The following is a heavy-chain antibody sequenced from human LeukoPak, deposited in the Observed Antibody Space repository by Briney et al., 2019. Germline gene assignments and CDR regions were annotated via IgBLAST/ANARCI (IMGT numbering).Heavy chain of an antibody. CDR3: ARAGYSYGRGYFDY. CDR1: GFIVSNNY. CDR2: VYSGGDT. J-gene: IGHJ4*02. Sequence: GGSLRLSCVGSGFIVSNNYMSWVRQAPGKGLEGVSAVYSGGDTYYADFVMGRFTIARDKSKNTLFLQKNNLRAEDTAVYYCARAGYSYGRGYFDYWGQGTLVTVSS. V-gene: IGHV3-53*01. D-gene: IGHD5-18*01.